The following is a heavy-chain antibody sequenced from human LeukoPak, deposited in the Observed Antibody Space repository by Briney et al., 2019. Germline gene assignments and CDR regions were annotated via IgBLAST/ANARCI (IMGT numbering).Heavy chain of an antibody. D-gene: IGHD4-17*01. Sequence: PGGSLRLSCAASGFIFSTYEMNWVRQAPGKGLEWVAFIRYDGSNKYYADSVKGRFTISRDNSKNTLYLQMSSLRADDTAFYYCAKYGAYGTPYFDYWGPGTLVTVSS. CDR1: GFIFSTYE. CDR2: IRYDGSNK. CDR3: AKYGAYGTPYFDY. V-gene: IGHV3-30*02. J-gene: IGHJ4*02.